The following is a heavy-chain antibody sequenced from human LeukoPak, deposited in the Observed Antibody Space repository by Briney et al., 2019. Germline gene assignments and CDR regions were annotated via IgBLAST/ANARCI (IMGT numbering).Heavy chain of an antibody. V-gene: IGHV3-21*01. CDR3: APYCSSTSCPV. D-gene: IGHD2-2*01. CDR2: ISSSSSYI. J-gene: IGHJ3*01. CDR1: GFTFSSYE. Sequence: GGSLRLSCAASGFTFSSYEMNWVRQAPGKGLEWVSSISSSSSYIYYADSVKGRFTISRDNAKNSLYLQMNSLRAEDTAVYYCAPYCSSTSCPVWGQGTMVTVSS.